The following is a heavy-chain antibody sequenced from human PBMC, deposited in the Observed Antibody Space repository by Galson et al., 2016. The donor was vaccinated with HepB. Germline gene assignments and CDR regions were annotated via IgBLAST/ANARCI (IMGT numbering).Heavy chain of an antibody. V-gene: IGHV3-74*01. CDR2: INRDESST. Sequence: SLRLSCAASGFTFSSYYMHWVRQAPGKGLVWFSRINRDESSTSYADYVKGRFTISRDNAENSLYLQMDSLTAEDTAMYYCARARIAALGTGAFDMWGQGTMVTVSS. J-gene: IGHJ3*02. D-gene: IGHD6-13*01. CDR1: GFTFSSYY. CDR3: ARARIAALGTGAFDM.